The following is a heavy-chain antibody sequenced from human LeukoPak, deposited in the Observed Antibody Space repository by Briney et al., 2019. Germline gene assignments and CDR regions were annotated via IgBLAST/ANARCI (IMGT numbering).Heavy chain of an antibody. CDR2: FDPEDGET. CDR1: GYTLTELS. Sequence: ASVKVSCKVSGYTLTELSMHWVRQAPGKGLEWMGGFDPEDGETIYAQKFQGRVTMTRDTSTSTVYMELTSLRSEDTAVYYCARLGKTYCSSTSCYSSDAFDIWGQGTMVTVSS. D-gene: IGHD2-2*02. V-gene: IGHV1-24*01. J-gene: IGHJ3*02. CDR3: ARLGKTYCSSTSCYSSDAFDI.